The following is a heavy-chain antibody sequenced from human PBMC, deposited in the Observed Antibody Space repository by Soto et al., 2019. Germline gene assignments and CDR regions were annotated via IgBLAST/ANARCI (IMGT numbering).Heavy chain of an antibody. D-gene: IGHD1-20*01. J-gene: IGHJ6*03. Sequence: ASVKVSCKASGYTFTGYYMHWVRQAPGQGLEWMGWINPNSGGANYAQKFQGWVTMTRDTSISTAYMELSRLRSDDTAVYYCARASITGTTKVPYYYYYMDVWGKGTTVTVSS. V-gene: IGHV1-2*04. CDR1: GYTFTGYY. CDR2: INPNSGGA. CDR3: ARASITGTTKVPYYYYYMDV.